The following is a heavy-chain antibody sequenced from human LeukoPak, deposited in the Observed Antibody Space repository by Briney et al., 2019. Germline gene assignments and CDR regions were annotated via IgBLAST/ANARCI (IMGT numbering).Heavy chain of an antibody. J-gene: IGHJ4*02. Sequence: SETLSLTCTVSGFSISSAYYWGWIRQPPGKGLEWIGSIYHTGRTYYNPSLKSRVTISVDTSKNQFSLKLSSVTAADTAVYYCASLGYRGFDYWGQGTLVTVSS. CDR1: GFSISSAYY. V-gene: IGHV4-38-2*02. CDR2: IYHTGRT. D-gene: IGHD5-24*01. CDR3: ASLGYRGFDY.